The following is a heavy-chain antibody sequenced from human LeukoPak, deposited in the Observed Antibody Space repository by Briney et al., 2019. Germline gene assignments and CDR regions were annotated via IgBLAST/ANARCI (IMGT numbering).Heavy chain of an antibody. Sequence: PGGSLRLSCAASGFSFNNYGMSWVRQAPGKGLEWVSAISGSGGSTYYADSVKGRFTIPRDNSKNTLYLQMNSLRAEDTAVYYCATRERWLQYDYWGQGTLVTVSS. D-gene: IGHD5-24*01. CDR3: ATRERWLQYDY. J-gene: IGHJ4*02. CDR2: ISGSGGST. V-gene: IGHV3-23*01. CDR1: GFSFNNYG.